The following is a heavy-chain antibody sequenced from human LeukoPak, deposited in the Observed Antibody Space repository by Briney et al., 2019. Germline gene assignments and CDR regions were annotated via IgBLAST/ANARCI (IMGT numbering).Heavy chain of an antibody. CDR3: ARRVDTAFDAFDI. J-gene: IGHJ3*02. CDR1: GYTFTSYA. D-gene: IGHD5-18*01. Sequence: ASVKASCKASGYTFTSYALHWVRQAPGQRLEWMGWINTGNGNTKYSQKFQGRVTITRDTSANIAYMDLSSLRSEDTAVYYCARRVDTAFDAFDIWGQGTMVTVSS. CDR2: INTGNGNT. V-gene: IGHV1-3*04.